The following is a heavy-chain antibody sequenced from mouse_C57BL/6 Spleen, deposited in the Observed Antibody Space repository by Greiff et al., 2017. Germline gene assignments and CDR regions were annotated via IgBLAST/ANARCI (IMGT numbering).Heavy chain of an antibody. CDR1: GYAFSSYW. CDR2: IYPGDGDP. J-gene: IGHJ2*01. V-gene: IGHV1-80*01. D-gene: IGHD2-2*01. Sequence: QVQLQQSGAELVKPGASVKISCTASGYAFSSYWMNWVKQRPGKGLEWIGQIYPGDGDPNYHGKFTGKATLTADKSSSTVYMQLSSLTSEDSAVDYCARRWLWLLSHFDYWGQCTTLTVSS. CDR3: ARRWLWLLSHFDY.